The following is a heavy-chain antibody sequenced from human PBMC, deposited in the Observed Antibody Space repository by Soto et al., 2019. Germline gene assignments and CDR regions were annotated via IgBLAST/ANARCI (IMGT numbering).Heavy chain of an antibody. Sequence: GSLRLSCAASGFTFSSYAMHWVRQAPGKGLEWVAVISYDGSNKYYADSVKGRFTISRDNSKNTLYLQMNSLRAEDTAVYYCARAGGAGTTSYYYYGMDVWGQGTTVTVSS. D-gene: IGHD1-1*01. CDR1: GFTFSSYA. CDR2: ISYDGSNK. V-gene: IGHV3-30-3*01. CDR3: ARAGGAGTTSYYYYGMDV. J-gene: IGHJ6*02.